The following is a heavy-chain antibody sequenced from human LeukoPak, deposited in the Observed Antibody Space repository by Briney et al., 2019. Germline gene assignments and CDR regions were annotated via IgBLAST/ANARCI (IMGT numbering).Heavy chain of an antibody. CDR3: AGYCSSVSCRNIDY. D-gene: IGHD2-2*01. CDR1: GFTFSSYS. V-gene: IGHV3-48*04. J-gene: IGHJ4*02. CDR2: ISDSSSAM. Sequence: GGSLRLSCAASGFTFSSYSMNWVRQAPGKGLEWVSYISDSSSAMYYADSAKGRFTISRDNAKNSLYLQMNSLRAEDTAVYYCAGYCSSVSCRNIDYWGQGTLVTVSS.